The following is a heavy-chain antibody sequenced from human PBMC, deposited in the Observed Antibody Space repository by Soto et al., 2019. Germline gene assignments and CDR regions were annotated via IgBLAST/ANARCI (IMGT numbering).Heavy chain of an antibody. CDR1: GFTFSSYS. CDR3: PRAVGLTSLSP. J-gene: IGHJ5*02. CDR2: ISSTSDTI. V-gene: IGHV3-48*01. Sequence: GGSLRLSCAASGFTFSSYSMSWVRQAPGKGLAWVSFISSTSDTIYYADSVKGRFTISTDNAKNSLYLQMNSLRADATAVYYCPRAVGLTSLSPWGQGTLVTVSS. D-gene: IGHD1-26*01.